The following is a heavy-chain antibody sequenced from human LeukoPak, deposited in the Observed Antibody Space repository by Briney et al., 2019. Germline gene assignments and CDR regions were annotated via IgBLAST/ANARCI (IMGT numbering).Heavy chain of an antibody. Sequence: ASVKVSCKASGYTFTGYYMHWVRQAPGQGLEWMGWINANSGGTKYAQKFQGRVTMTRDTSISTAYMELSRLRSDDTAVYYCARGEGVNYRYSGFGYFNAVDYWGQGTLVTVSS. CDR1: GYTFTGYY. D-gene: IGHD3-16*02. CDR2: INANSGGT. J-gene: IGHJ4*02. V-gene: IGHV1-2*02. CDR3: ARGEGVNYRYSGFGYFNAVDY.